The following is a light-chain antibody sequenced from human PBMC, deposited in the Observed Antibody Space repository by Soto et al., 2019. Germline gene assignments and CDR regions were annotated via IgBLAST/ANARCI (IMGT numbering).Light chain of an antibody. CDR1: QSISSY. CDR2: AAS. CDR3: QQYGSSPRWT. V-gene: IGKV1-39*01. Sequence: DIQMTQSPSSLSASVGDRVTITCRASQSISSYLNWYQQKPGKAPKLLIYAASSLQSGVPSRFSGSGSGTDFTLTISSLQPEDFAVYYCQQYGSSPRWTFGQGTKVDIK. J-gene: IGKJ1*01.